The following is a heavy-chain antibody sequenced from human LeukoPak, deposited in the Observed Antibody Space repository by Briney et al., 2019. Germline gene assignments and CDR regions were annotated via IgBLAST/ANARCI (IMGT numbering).Heavy chain of an antibody. CDR3: AKDEGMVGATSDY. CDR1: GFTFSSYA. V-gene: IGHV3-23*01. D-gene: IGHD1-26*01. Sequence: SGGSLRLSCAASGFTFSSYAMSWVRQAPGKGLEWVSAISGSGGSTYYADPVKGRFTISRDNSKNTLCLQMNSLRAEDTAVYYCAKDEGMVGATSDYWGQGTLVTVSS. CDR2: ISGSGGST. J-gene: IGHJ4*02.